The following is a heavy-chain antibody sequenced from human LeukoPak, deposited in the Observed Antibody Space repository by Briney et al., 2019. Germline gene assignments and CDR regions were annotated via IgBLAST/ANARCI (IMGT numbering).Heavy chain of an antibody. J-gene: IGHJ4*02. CDR2: INPSGGST. CDR3: AREVGSYYGSGSYPYYFDY. CDR1: GYTFTSYY. D-gene: IGHD3-10*01. V-gene: IGHV1-46*01. Sequence: ASVKVSCKASGYTFTSYYMHWVRQAPGQGLEWMGIINPSGGSTSYAQKFQGRVTMTRDTSTSTVYMELSSLRSEDTAVYYCAREVGSYYGSGSYPYYFDYWGQGTLVTVSS.